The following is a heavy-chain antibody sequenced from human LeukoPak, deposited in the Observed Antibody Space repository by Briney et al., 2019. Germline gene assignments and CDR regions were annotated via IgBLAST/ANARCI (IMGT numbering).Heavy chain of an antibody. CDR1: GFTFSSYW. V-gene: IGHV3-74*01. Sequence: GGSLRLSCAASGFTFSSYWMHWVRQAPGKGLVWVSRINSDGSSTSYADSVKGRFTISRDNAKNTLYLQMNGLRAEDTAVYYCARDRDWNYGWFDPWGQGTLVTVSP. D-gene: IGHD1-7*01. CDR3: ARDRDWNYGWFDP. J-gene: IGHJ5*02. CDR2: INSDGSST.